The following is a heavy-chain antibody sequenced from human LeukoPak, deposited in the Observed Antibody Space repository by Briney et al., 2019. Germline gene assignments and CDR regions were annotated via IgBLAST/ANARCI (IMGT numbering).Heavy chain of an antibody. J-gene: IGHJ5*02. CDR3: AASGWYRGRWFDP. V-gene: IGHV1-58*01. CDR2: IVVGSGNT. Sequence: TSVKVSCKASGFTFTSSAVQWVRHARGQRLDWIGWIVVGSGNTNYAQKFQERVTITRDMSTSTAYMELSSLRSEDTAVYYCAASGWYRGRWFDPWGQGTLVTVSS. CDR1: GFTFTSSA. D-gene: IGHD6-19*01.